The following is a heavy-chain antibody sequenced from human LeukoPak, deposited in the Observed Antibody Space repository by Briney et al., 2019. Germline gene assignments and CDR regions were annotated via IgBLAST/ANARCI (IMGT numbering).Heavy chain of an antibody. CDR2: ISSSDNTV. J-gene: IGHJ4*02. CDR1: GFIFSSYE. Sequence: GSLRLSCAASGFIFSSYEMNWVRQAPGKGLEWLSYISSSDNTVYYADSVKGRFTISRDNAKNAPYLQMNSLRAEDTGVYFCARGQTLTFWGQGTLVTASS. CDR3: ARGQTLTF. V-gene: IGHV3-48*03.